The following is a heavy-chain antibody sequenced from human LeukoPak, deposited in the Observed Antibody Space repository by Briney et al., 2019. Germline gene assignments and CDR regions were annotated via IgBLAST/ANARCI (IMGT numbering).Heavy chain of an antibody. CDR1: GFTFSSYA. D-gene: IGHD3-9*01. V-gene: IGHV3-64*01. Sequence: PGGSLRLSCAASGFTFSSYAMHWVRQAPGKGVEYVSAISSNGGSTYYANSVKGRYTISRDNSKNTLYLQRGSLRAEDMAVYYCASASAQYYDILTGYSSYGMDVWGEGTTVTVSS. CDR2: ISSNGGST. J-gene: IGHJ6*04. CDR3: ASASAQYYDILTGYSSYGMDV.